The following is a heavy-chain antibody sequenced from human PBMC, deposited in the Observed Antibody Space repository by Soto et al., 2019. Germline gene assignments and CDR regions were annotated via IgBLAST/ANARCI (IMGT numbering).Heavy chain of an antibody. CDR3: LTINSYGPPGSGYYYGMDV. V-gene: IGHV3-53*04. Sequence: EVQLVESGGGSVQPGGSLRLSCAASGFTVSSNYMSWVRQAPGKGLEWVSVIYSGGSTYYADSVKGRFTISRHNSKNTLYLQMNSLRAEDTAVYYCLTINSYGPPGSGYYYGMDVWGQGTTVTVSS. D-gene: IGHD5-18*01. CDR2: IYSGGST. J-gene: IGHJ6*02. CDR1: GFTVSSNY.